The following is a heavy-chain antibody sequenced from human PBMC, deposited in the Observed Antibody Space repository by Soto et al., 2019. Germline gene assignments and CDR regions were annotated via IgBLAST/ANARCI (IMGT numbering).Heavy chain of an antibody. V-gene: IGHV1-18*01. CDR1: GYTFTSYG. D-gene: IGHD3-22*01. J-gene: IGHJ3*01. Sequence: ASVKVSCKASGYTFTSYGISWVRQAPGQGLEWMGWISPYTGNTKFPQKLQGRVTMTTDTSTSTAYMELRSLRSDDTAVYYCARAFFYQGSDSRGYSFDAFDFWGPGTLVTVSS. CDR3: ARAFFYQGSDSRGYSFDAFDF. CDR2: ISPYTGNT.